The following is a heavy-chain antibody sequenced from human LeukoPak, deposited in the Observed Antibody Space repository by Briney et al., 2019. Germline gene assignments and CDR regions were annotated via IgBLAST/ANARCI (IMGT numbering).Heavy chain of an antibody. V-gene: IGHV4-59*01. CDR1: GGSISNYH. CDR2: IYYTGST. CDR3: ARGFWFDP. Sequence: PSETLSLTCTVSGGSISNYHWSWIRQPPGKGLEGIGYIYYTGSTNYNPSLKSRVTISVDTSKNQFSLKLSSVTAADTAVYYCARGFWFDPWGQGTLVTVSS. J-gene: IGHJ5*02.